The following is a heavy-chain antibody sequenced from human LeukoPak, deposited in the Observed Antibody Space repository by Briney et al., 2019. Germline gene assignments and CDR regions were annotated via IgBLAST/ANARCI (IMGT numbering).Heavy chain of an antibody. CDR3: ARDQLLSYYFDY. CDR1: GYSISSGYY. D-gene: IGHD2-2*01. Sequence: ETLSLSCAVSGYSISSGYYWGWIRQPPGKGLEWIGSIYHSGSTYYNPSLKSRVTISVDTSKNQFSLKLSSVTAADTAVYYCARDQLLSYYFDYWGQGTLVTVSS. V-gene: IGHV4-38-2*02. J-gene: IGHJ4*02. CDR2: IYHSGST.